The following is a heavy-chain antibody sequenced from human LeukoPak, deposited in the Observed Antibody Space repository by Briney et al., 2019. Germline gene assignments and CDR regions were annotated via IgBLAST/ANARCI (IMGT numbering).Heavy chain of an antibody. CDR3: AGKGATVTSSVSWFDP. CDR1: GSSISSGGYS. CDR2: IYHSGST. V-gene: IGHV4-30-2*01. J-gene: IGHJ5*02. D-gene: IGHD4-17*01. Sequence: PSQTLSLTCAVSGSSISSGGYSWSWIRQPPGKGLEWIGYIYHSGSTYYNPSLKSRVTISVDRSKNQFSLKLSSVTAADTAVYYCAGKGATVTSSVSWFDPWGQGTLVTVSS.